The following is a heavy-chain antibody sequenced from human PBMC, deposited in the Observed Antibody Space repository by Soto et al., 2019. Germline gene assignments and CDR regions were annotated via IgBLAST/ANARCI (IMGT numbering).Heavy chain of an antibody. J-gene: IGHJ4*02. CDR3: ARRKVNFDY. CDR2: IYYSGST. CDR1: GGSISCYY. D-gene: IGHD2-21*01. V-gene: IGHV4-59*08. Sequence: SETLSLTCTDSGGSISCYYWSWIRQPPGKGLEWIGYIYYSGSTNYNPSLKSRVTISVDTSKNQFSLKLSSVTAADTAVYYCARRKVNFDYWGQGTLVTVS.